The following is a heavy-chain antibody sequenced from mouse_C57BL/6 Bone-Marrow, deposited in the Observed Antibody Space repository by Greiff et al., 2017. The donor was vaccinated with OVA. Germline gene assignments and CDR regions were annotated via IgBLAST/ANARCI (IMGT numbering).Heavy chain of an antibody. CDR1: GYTFTNYW. D-gene: IGHD2-5*01. CDR3: ASTYYSNYGYFDV. J-gene: IGHJ1*03. Sequence: QVQLQQSGAELVRPGTSVKMSCKASGYTFTNYWIGWAKQRPGHGLEWIGDIYPGGGYTNYNEKFKGKATLTADKSSSTAYMQFSSLTSEDSAIYYCASTYYSNYGYFDVWGTGTTVTVSS. CDR2: IYPGGGYT. V-gene: IGHV1-63*01.